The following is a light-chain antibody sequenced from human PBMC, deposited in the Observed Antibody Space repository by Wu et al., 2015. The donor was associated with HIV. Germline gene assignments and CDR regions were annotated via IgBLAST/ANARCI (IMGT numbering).Light chain of an antibody. CDR1: QSISNNY. J-gene: IGKJ5*01. CDR3: QQYVTSIT. V-gene: IGKV3-20*01. CDR2: GAS. Sequence: EIVLTQSPGTLPLSPGERATLSCRASQSISNNYLAWYQQKPGQAPRVLIYGASSRATGIPDRFSGGGSGTDFSLTISRLEPEDFAVYYCQQYVTSITFGQGTRLDIK.